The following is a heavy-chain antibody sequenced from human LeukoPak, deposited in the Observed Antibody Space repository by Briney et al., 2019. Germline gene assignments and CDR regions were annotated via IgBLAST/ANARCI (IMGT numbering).Heavy chain of an antibody. J-gene: IGHJ6*02. Sequence: ASETLSLTCTVSGGSISSGGYYWSWIRQLPGKGLEWIGYIYYSGSTYYNPSLKSRVTISVDTSKNQFSLKLSSVTAADTAVYYCAREKWELDYYYYGMDVWGQGTTVTVSS. CDR1: GGSISSGGYY. D-gene: IGHD1-26*01. CDR2: IYYSGST. CDR3: AREKWELDYYYYGMDV. V-gene: IGHV4-31*03.